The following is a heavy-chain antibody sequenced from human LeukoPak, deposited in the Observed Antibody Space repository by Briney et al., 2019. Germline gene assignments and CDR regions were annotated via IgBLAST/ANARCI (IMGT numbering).Heavy chain of an antibody. CDR3: ARGEDSSGSGY. CDR2: IIPIFGTA. D-gene: IGHD6-19*01. V-gene: IGHV1-69*05. J-gene: IGHJ4*02. CDR1: GGTFSSYA. Sequence: ASVKVSCKASGGTFSSYAISWVRQAPGQGLEWMGGIIPIFGTANYAQKFQGRVTITTDKSTSTAYMELSSLRSEDTGVYYCARGEDSSGSGYWGQGTLVTVSS.